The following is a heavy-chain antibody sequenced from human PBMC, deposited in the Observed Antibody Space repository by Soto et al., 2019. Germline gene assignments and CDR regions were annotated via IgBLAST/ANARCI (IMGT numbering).Heavy chain of an antibody. CDR3: ARDRVMTGYFDY. Sequence: TSETLSLTXTVSGGSISSYYWSWIRQPPGKGLEWIGYIYYSGSTNYNPSLKSRVTISVDTSKNQFSLKLSSVTAADTAVYYCARDRVMTGYFDYWGQGTLVTVSS. J-gene: IGHJ4*02. D-gene: IGHD2-21*01. CDR2: IYYSGST. CDR1: GGSISSYY. V-gene: IGHV4-59*01.